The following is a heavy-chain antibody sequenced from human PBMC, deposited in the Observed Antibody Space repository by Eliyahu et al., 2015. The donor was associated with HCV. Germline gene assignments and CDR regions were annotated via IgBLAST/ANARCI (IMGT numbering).Heavy chain of an antibody. CDR2: IKQDGSEK. D-gene: IGHD3-10*01. Sequence: EVQLVESGGGLVQPGGSLRLSCAASGFXFXSXWXXWVRQAPGKGLEWVGNIKQDGSEKYYVDSVKGRFTISRDNAKNSLYLQMNSLRAEDTAVYYCARDRHGMVRGVPVGYYGMDVWGQGTTVTVSS. CDR3: ARDRHGMVRGVPVGYYGMDV. CDR1: GFXFXSXW. V-gene: IGHV3-7*03. J-gene: IGHJ6*02.